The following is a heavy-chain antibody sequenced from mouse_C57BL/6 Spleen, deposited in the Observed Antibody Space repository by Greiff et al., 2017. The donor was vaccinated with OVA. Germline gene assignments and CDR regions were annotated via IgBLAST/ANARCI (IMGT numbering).Heavy chain of an antibody. CDR1: GYTFTSYW. V-gene: IGHV1-50*01. Sequence: HLQPPGAALVPPGASVPLSCPASGYTFTSYWMQWVKQRPGQGLEWLGDLDPSDGYTTYNQKFKGKATLTVDKSSSTAYMQLSSLTSEDSAVYYCAGGRYGSSYDYWGQGTTLTVSS. CDR3: AGGRYGSSYDY. CDR2: LDPSDGYT. D-gene: IGHD1-1*01. J-gene: IGHJ2*01.